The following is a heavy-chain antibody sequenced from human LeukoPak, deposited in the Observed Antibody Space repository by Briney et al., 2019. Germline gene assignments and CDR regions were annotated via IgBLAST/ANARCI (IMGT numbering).Heavy chain of an antibody. Sequence: GGSLRLSCAASGFTFSSYSMNWVRQAPGKGLEWVSYISSSSSTIYYADSVKGRFTISRDNAKNSLYLQMNSLRAEDTAVYYCARLGPESLYGMDVWGQGTTVTVSS. CDR3: ARLGPESLYGMDV. CDR2: ISSSSSTI. J-gene: IGHJ6*02. D-gene: IGHD3-16*01. CDR1: GFTFSSYS. V-gene: IGHV3-48*01.